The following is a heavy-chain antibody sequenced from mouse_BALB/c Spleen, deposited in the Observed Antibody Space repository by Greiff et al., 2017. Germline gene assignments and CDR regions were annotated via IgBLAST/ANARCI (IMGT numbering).Heavy chain of an antibody. CDR2: ISYSGST. V-gene: IGHV3-8*02. CDR1: GDSITSGY. D-gene: IGHD1-1*01. J-gene: IGHJ3*01. Sequence: EVKLVESGPSLVKPSQTLSLTCSVTGDSITSGYWNWIRKFPGNKLEYMGYISYSGSTYYNPSLKSRISITRDTSKNQYYLQLNSVTTEDTATYYGARSGYYGSSYAWFAYWGQGTLVTVSA. CDR3: ARSGYYGSSYAWFAY.